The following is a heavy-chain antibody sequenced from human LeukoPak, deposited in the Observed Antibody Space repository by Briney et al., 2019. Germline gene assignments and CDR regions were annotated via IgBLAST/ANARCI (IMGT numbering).Heavy chain of an antibody. CDR3: ARVSYSGGVY. J-gene: IGHJ4*02. CDR2: IYSSGSPI. CDR1: GFTFSSYS. V-gene: IGHV3-48*04. Sequence: GGSLRLSCAASGFTFSSYSMNWVRQAPGKGLEWVSYIYSSGSPIYYADSVKGRFTISRDNAKNSVYLQLNSLRGEDTAVYYCARVSYSGGVYWGQGTLVTVSS. D-gene: IGHD6-25*01.